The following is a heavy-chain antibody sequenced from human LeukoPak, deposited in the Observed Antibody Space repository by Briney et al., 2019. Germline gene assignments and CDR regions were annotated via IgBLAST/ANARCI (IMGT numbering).Heavy chain of an antibody. CDR3: ARDGYYYDSSGYNLDY. D-gene: IGHD3-22*01. CDR2: IYTSGST. Sequence: SETLSLTCTVSGGSISSYYWSWIRQPAGKGLEWIGRIYTSGSTNYNPSLKSRVTMSVDASKNQFSLKLSSVTAADTAVYYCARDGYYYDSSGYNLDYWGQGTLVTVSS. J-gene: IGHJ4*02. V-gene: IGHV4-4*07. CDR1: GGSISSYY.